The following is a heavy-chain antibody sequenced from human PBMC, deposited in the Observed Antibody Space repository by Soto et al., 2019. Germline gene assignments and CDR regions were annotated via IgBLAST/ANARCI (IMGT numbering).Heavy chain of an antibody. V-gene: IGHV1-8*01. CDR2: MNPNSGNT. J-gene: IGHJ6*02. D-gene: IGHD1-26*01. Sequence: QVQLVQSGAEVKKPGASVKVSCKASGYTFTSYDINWVRQATGQGLEWMGWMNPNSGNTGYAQKFQGRVTMTRNTSKSTAYMEVGRLRSEDTAGYYWARAGGAAGSQGWYYYGMDVWGQGTTVTVSS. CDR1: GYTFTSYD. CDR3: ARAGGAAGSQGWYYYGMDV.